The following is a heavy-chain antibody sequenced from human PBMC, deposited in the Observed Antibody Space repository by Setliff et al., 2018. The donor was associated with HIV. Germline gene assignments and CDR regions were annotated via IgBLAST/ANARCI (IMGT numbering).Heavy chain of an antibody. CDR1: GYTFTNYA. J-gene: IGHJ3*02. CDR3: AREPIGGYVAFDI. V-gene: IGHV1-3*01. Sequence: ASLKVSCKASGYTFTNYAIHRVRQAPGQRLEWMGWINPGNGNTKYSQKFQGRVTITRETSATTAYMEQSSLRSEDTTIFYCAREPIGGYVAFDIWGQGTMVTVSS. D-gene: IGHD3-10*01. CDR2: INPGNGNT.